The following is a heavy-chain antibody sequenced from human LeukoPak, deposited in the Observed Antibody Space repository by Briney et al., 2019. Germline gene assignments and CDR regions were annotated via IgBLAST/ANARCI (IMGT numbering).Heavy chain of an antibody. CDR1: GYTFTNYA. V-gene: IGHV1-3*01. CDR3: AKLWFGELLYYGMDV. D-gene: IGHD3-10*01. J-gene: IGHJ6*02. Sequence: ASVKVSCKASGYTFTNYAMHWVRQAPGQRPEWMGWINAGNGNTEYSQKFHDRVTITRDISANTAYMELSSLTSEDTAVYYCAKLWFGELLYYGMDVWGQGTTVTVSS. CDR2: INAGNGNT.